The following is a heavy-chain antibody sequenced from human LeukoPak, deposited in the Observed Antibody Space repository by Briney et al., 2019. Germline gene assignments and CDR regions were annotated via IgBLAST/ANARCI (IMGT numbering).Heavy chain of an antibody. CDR1: GYSSTSSW. V-gene: IGHV5-51*01. D-gene: IGHD2-2*01. Sequence: GGSLKISCKGSGYSSTSSWIGGVGQMPGKGLEWMGTIDPGDSDTRYSPSFQGQVTISADKSISTAYLQWSSLKASDTAMYYCARCPTHPYQPLGENWFDPWGQGTLVTVSS. CDR2: IDPGDSDT. CDR3: ARCPTHPYQPLGENWFDP. J-gene: IGHJ5*02.